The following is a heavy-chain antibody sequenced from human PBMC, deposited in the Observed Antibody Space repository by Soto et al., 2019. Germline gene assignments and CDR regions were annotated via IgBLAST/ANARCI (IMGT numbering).Heavy chain of an antibody. V-gene: IGHV1-8*01. D-gene: IGHD1-1*01. CDR1: GYTFTSYD. CDR3: ARRAETNGWNGFGADKYYFDF. J-gene: IGHJ4*02. Sequence: QVQLVQSRAEVRKPGASVKVSCEASGYTFTSYDIYWVRQATGQGLEWMGWMNPNTGDSSYAQKFQGRVTMTSDTSITTAHMELSSLRSEDTAVYYCARRAETNGWNGFGADKYYFDFWGQGTLVTVSS. CDR2: MNPNTGDS.